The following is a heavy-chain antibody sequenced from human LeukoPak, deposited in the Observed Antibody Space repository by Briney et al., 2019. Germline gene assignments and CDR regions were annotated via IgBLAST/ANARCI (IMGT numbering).Heavy chain of an antibody. V-gene: IGHV4-34*01. CDR1: GGSFSGYY. D-gene: IGHD2-2*01. CDR2: INHRGIT. Sequence: SETLSLTCAVYGGSFSGYYWSWIRQPPGKGLEWIGEINHRGITNYNPSLTSRVTISVDTSKNQFSLNLTSLTAADTAVYYCARRSTSCLDYWGQGTLVTVSS. CDR3: ARRSTSCLDY. J-gene: IGHJ4*02.